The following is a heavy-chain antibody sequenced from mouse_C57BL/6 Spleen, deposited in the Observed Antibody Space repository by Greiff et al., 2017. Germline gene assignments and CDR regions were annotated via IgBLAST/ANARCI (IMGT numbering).Heavy chain of an antibody. Sequence: LVESGAELMKPGASVKLSCKATGYTFTGYWIEWVKQRPGHGLEWIGEILPGSGSTNYNEKFKGKATFTADTASNTAYMQLSSLTTEDSAIYYCARRGEYGNYRYFDYWGQGTTLTVSS. D-gene: IGHD2-1*01. CDR3: ARRGEYGNYRYFDY. V-gene: IGHV1-9*01. CDR2: ILPGSGST. J-gene: IGHJ2*01. CDR1: GYTFTGYW.